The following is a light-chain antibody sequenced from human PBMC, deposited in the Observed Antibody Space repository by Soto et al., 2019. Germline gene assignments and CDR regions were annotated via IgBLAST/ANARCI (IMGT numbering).Light chain of an antibody. CDR2: STI. J-gene: IGLJ1*01. CDR1: SSNIGSNY. CDR3: AASDDSLSGPYYL. V-gene: IGLV1-47*02. Sequence: QSVLTQPPSASGTPGQRVTISCSGSSSNIGSNYVYWYQQLPGTAPKLLIYSTIQRPSGVPDRSSGSKSGTSASLAMSGLRSDDEADYYCAASDDSLSGPYYLFGIGTKVTV.